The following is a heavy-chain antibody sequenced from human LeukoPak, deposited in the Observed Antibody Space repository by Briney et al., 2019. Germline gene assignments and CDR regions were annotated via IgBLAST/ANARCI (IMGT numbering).Heavy chain of an antibody. Sequence: GGSLRLSCAASGFTFSSYSMNWVRQAPGKGLSWVSRINSDASVTTYVDSVKGRFTISRDNAKNTLYLQMNSLRAEDTAVYYCVSILAASWGQGTLVAVSS. V-gene: IGHV3-74*01. J-gene: IGHJ5*02. D-gene: IGHD3-9*01. CDR3: VSILAAS. CDR1: GFTFSSYS. CDR2: INSDASVT.